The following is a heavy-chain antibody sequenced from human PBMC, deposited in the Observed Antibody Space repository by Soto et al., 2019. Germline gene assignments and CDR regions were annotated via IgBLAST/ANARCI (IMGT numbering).Heavy chain of an antibody. D-gene: IGHD3-10*01. CDR2: ISYDGINK. J-gene: IGHJ4*02. CDR3: AKGRGVLYYDAHPYSHL. V-gene: IGHV3-30*18. CDR1: GFTFSSYG. Sequence: GGSLRLSCAASGFTFSSYGMHWVRQAPGKGLEWVAVISYDGINKYYADSVKGRFTISRDNSKNTLYLQMNSLRAEDTAVYYCAKGRGVLYYDAHPYSHLWGQGTLVTVSS.